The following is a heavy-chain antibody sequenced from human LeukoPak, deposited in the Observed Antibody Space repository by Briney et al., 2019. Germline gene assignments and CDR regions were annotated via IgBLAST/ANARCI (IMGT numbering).Heavy chain of an antibody. J-gene: IGHJ4*02. CDR1: GFTFSSYS. Sequence: GGSLRLSCAASGFTFSSYSMNWVRQAPGKGLEWVSSISSSSSYIYYADSVKGRFTISRDNAKNSLYLQMNSLRAEDTAVYYCAGPIVGATGGGYWGQGTLVTVSS. CDR2: ISSSSSYI. D-gene: IGHD1-26*01. V-gene: IGHV3-21*01. CDR3: AGPIVGATGGGY.